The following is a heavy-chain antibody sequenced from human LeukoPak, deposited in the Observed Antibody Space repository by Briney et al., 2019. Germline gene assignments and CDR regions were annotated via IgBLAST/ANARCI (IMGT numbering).Heavy chain of an antibody. J-gene: IGHJ4*02. Sequence: GGSLRLSCAASGFTVGNNYMSWVRQAPGKGLEWVSVIYSGGSTYDADSVKGRFTISRDNSKNTLYLQMNSLRAEDTAVYYCARHPVGIQLWFDYWGQGTLVTVSS. D-gene: IGHD5-18*01. V-gene: IGHV3-66*04. CDR1: GFTVGNNY. CDR3: ARHPVGIQLWFDY. CDR2: IYSGGST.